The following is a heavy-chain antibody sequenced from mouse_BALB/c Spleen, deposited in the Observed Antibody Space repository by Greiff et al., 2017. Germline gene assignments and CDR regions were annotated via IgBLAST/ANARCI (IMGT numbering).Heavy chain of an antibody. CDR1: GYTFTSYW. V-gene: IGHV1-69*02. CDR2: IYPSDSYT. D-gene: IGHD2-4*01. Sequence: QVQLQQPGAELVRPGASVKLSCKASGYTFTSYWINWVKQRPGQGLAWIGNIYPSDSYTNYNQKFKDKATLTVDKSSSTAYMQLSSPTSEDSAVYYCTLITTFAYWGQGTLVTVSA. CDR3: TLITTFAY. J-gene: IGHJ3*01.